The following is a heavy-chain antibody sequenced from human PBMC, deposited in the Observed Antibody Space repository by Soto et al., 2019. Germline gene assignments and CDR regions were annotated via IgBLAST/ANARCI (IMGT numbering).Heavy chain of an antibody. Sequence: GASVKVSCKASGYTFTSYYMHWVRQAPGQGLEWMGIINPSGGSTSYAQKFQGRVTMTRDTSTSTVYMELSSLRSEDTAVYYCARDKDRSIAARPHHRGLLDYWGQGTLVTVSS. CDR1: GYTFTSYY. CDR2: INPSGGST. V-gene: IGHV1-46*01. J-gene: IGHJ4*02. D-gene: IGHD6-6*01. CDR3: ARDKDRSIAARPHHRGLLDY.